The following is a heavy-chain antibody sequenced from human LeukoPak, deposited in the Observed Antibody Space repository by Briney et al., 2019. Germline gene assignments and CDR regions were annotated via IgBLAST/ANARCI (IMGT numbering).Heavy chain of an antibody. CDR3: TRGGFGSGREFDC. CDR1: GYTFTGYY. J-gene: IGHJ4*02. D-gene: IGHD6-19*01. V-gene: IGHV1-2*02. Sequence: ASVKVSCKASGYTFTGYYMHWVRQAPGQGLEWMGWINPNSGGTSYAQKFQGRVTMTRDTSISTAYMDLTSLRFDDTAMYYCTRGGFGSGREFDCWGQGTLVSVSS. CDR2: INPNSGGT.